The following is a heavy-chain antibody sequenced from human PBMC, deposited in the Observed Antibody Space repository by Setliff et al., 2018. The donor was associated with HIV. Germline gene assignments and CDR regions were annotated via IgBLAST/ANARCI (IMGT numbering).Heavy chain of an antibody. V-gene: IGHV3-30*02. D-gene: IGHD5-18*01. Sequence: PGGSLRLSCATSGLTFSTYGMHWVRQAPGKGLEWVAFIRYDGSNKYHADSVKGRFTISRDNSKYTLYLQMNSLRPEDTAVYYCAKDRVSGGLWLREPIDFWGQGTLVTVSS. CDR3: AKDRVSGGLWLREPIDF. J-gene: IGHJ4*02. CDR1: GLTFSTYG. CDR2: IRYDGSNK.